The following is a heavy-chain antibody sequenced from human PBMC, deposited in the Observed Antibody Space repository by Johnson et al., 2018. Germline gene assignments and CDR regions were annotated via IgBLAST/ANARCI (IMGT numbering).Heavy chain of an antibody. J-gene: IGHJ6*03. CDR2: ISYDGSNK. Sequence: QVQLVESGGGVVQPGRSLRLSCAASGFTFSSYGMHWVRQAPGKGLEWVAVISYDGSNKYYADSVQGRFTISRDNSKNSLYLQMNSLRAEDTAVYYCSRDAKGSYDFWSGYNKYYYYYYMDVWGKGTTVTVSS. D-gene: IGHD3-3*01. CDR3: SRDAKGSYDFWSGYNKYYYYYYMDV. CDR1: GFTFSSYG. V-gene: IGHV3-30*03.